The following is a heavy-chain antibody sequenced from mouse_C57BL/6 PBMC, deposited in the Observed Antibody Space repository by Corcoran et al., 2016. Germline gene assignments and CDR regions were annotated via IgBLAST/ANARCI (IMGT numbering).Heavy chain of an antibody. J-gene: IGHJ4*01. CDR1: GYTFTDYY. D-gene: IGHD2-4*01. Sequence: EVQLQQSGPELVKPGASVKISCKASGYTFTDYYMNWVKQSHGKSLEWIGDINPNNGGTSYKQKFKGKATLTVDKSSSTAYMELRSLTSEDSAVYYGARGGEYDVVYAMDYWGQGTSVTVSS. CDR2: INPNNGGT. V-gene: IGHV1-26*01. CDR3: ARGGEYDVVYAMDY.